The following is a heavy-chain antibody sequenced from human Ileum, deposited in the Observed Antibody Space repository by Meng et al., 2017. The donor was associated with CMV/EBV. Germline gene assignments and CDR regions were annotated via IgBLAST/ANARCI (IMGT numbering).Heavy chain of an antibody. Sequence: AAGCTFISFYMSWGRQAPGKGLEWVANINQDGVPKSYMDSVKGRFTISRDNAKNSLYLQMNSLRVEDTAMYYCARDQSRGSSGSHSAWGQGTLVTVSS. J-gene: IGHJ4*02. CDR1: GCTFISFY. V-gene: IGHV3-7*01. CDR2: INQDGVPK. CDR3: ARDQSRGSSGSHSA. D-gene: IGHD3-10*01.